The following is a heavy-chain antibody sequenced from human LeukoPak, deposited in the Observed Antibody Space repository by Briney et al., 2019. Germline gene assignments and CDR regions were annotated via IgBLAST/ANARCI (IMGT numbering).Heavy chain of an antibody. Sequence: SETLSLTCAVYGGSFSGYYWSWIRQPPGKGLEWIGEINHSGSTNYNPSLKSRVTISVDTSKNQFSLKLSSVTAADTAVYYCARNEGSGYSAPDAFDIWGQGTMVTVSS. CDR2: INHSGST. CDR3: ARNEGSGYSAPDAFDI. CDR1: GGSFSGYY. J-gene: IGHJ3*02. V-gene: IGHV4-34*01. D-gene: IGHD3-22*01.